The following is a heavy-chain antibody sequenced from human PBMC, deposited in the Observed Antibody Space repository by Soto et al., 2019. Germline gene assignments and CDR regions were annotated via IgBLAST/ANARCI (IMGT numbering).Heavy chain of an antibody. CDR3: AKGRGIAVVGTRVDY. Sequence: EVQLLESGGDLVQPGGSLRLSCAASGFTFSSYAMTWVRQAPGKWPEWVSAISGSGGSTFYANSVTGRFTISRDNSKNTLYLQMNGLRAEDTAIYYCAKGRGIAVVGTRVDYWGQGTLVTVSS. J-gene: IGHJ4*02. CDR1: GFTFSSYA. D-gene: IGHD6-19*01. CDR2: ISGSGGST. V-gene: IGHV3-23*01.